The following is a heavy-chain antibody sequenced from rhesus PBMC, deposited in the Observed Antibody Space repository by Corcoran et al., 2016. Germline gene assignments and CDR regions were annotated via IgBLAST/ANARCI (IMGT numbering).Heavy chain of an antibody. V-gene: IGHV4S11*01. Sequence: QVQLQESGPGLVKPLETLSLTCAVSGGSISSNYWSWIRQAPGKRMEGIGYIIGTGTTTHHTPSLNDRVTRSVDTSTTQLFLKLSSVTAAETAVYYCARHYGGSWNNSNYYFDYWGQGVLVTVSS. CDR3: ARHYGGSWNNSNYYFDY. CDR1: GGSISSNY. D-gene: IGHD6-25*01. CDR2: IIGTGTTT. J-gene: IGHJ4*01.